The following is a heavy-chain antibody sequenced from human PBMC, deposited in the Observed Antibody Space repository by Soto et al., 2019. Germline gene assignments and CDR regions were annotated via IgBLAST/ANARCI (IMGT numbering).Heavy chain of an antibody. CDR2: IYYSGST. Sequence: QLQLQESGPGLVKPSETLSLTCTVSGGSISSSSYYWGWIRQPPGKGLEWIGSIYYSGSTYYNPSLKSRVTISVDPSKHQFSLKLSSVTAADTAVYYCASLDFWSGYYRYWGQGTLVTFSS. V-gene: IGHV4-39*01. D-gene: IGHD3-3*01. J-gene: IGHJ4*02. CDR1: GGSISSSSYY. CDR3: ASLDFWSGYYRY.